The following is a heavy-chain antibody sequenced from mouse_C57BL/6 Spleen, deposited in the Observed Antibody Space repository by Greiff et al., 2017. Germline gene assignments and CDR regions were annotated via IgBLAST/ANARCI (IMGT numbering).Heavy chain of an antibody. V-gene: IGHV5-9-1*02. CDR2: ISSGGDYI. D-gene: IGHD2-4*01. Sequence: EVQLVESGEGLVKPGGSLKLSCAASGFTFSSYAMSWVRQTPEKRLEWVAYISSGGDYIYYADTVKGRFTISRDNARNTLYLQMSSLKSEDTAMYYCTRGYDYDDGYYFDYWGQGTTLTVSS. CDR3: TRGYDYDDGYYFDY. J-gene: IGHJ2*01. CDR1: GFTFSSYA.